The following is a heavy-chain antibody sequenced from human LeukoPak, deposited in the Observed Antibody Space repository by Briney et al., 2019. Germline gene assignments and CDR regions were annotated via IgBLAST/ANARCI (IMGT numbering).Heavy chain of an antibody. CDR1: GFTFSSYA. V-gene: IGHV3-30*04. Sequence: GGSLRLSCAASGFTFSSYAMHWVRQVPGNGLEWVAVISYDGNNKYYADSVKGRFTISRDNSKNTLYLQMNSLRAEDTAVYYCARGPSRVGYYYGMDVWGKGTTVTVSS. J-gene: IGHJ6*04. CDR2: ISYDGNNK. CDR3: ARGPSRVGYYYGMDV. D-gene: IGHD5-24*01.